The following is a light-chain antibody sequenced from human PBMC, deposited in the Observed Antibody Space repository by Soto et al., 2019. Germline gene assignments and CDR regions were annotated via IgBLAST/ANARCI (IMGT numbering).Light chain of an antibody. Sequence: QSVLTQPPSASGTPGQRVTISCSGSSSNIGSNYVYWYQQLPGTAPKLLIYSNNQRPSGVPDRFSGSKSGTSASLAIIGLRSEDEADYYCAAWDDSLSARWVFGGGTKLTVL. CDR1: SSNIGSNY. CDR2: SNN. J-gene: IGLJ3*02. V-gene: IGLV1-47*02. CDR3: AAWDDSLSARWV.